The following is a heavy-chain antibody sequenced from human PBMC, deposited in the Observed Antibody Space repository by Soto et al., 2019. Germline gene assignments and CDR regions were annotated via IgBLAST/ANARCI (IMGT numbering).Heavy chain of an antibody. CDR2: INPSGGST. D-gene: IGHD4-17*01. J-gene: IGHJ3*02. Sequence: QVQLVQSGAEVKKPGASVKVSCKASGYTFTSYYMHWVRQAPGQGLEWMGIINPSGGSTSYAQKFQGRVTMTGDTSTSTVYMELSSLRSEDTAVYYCARDSPPMTTVTTSSAFDIWGQGTMVTVSS. CDR1: GYTFTSYY. V-gene: IGHV1-46*01. CDR3: ARDSPPMTTVTTSSAFDI.